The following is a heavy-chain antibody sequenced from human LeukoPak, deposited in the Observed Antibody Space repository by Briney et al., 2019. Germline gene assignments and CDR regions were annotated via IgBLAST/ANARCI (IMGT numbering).Heavy chain of an antibody. J-gene: IGHJ2*01. CDR3: AKSRFFDL. Sequence: GGSLRLSCAASGFAFSSYALSWVRQAPGKGLDGVSAINGNGCSTYYADSVKGRFTISRNNSKNTLYLQMNSLRAVDTAVYYCAKSRFFDLWGRGTLVTVSS. CDR1: GFAFSSYA. V-gene: IGHV3-23*01. CDR2: INGNGCST. D-gene: IGHD2-2*01.